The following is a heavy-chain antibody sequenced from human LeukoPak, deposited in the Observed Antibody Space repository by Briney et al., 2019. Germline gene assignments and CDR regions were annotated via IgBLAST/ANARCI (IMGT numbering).Heavy chain of an antibody. Sequence: PGGSLRLSCAASGFTVSSNYMSWVRQAPGKGLEWASVIYSGGSTYYADSVKGRFTISRDNAKNSLYLQMNSLRAEDTAVYYCARALDGYDFWSGYVYWGQGTLVTVSS. D-gene: IGHD3-3*01. CDR3: ARALDGYDFWSGYVY. J-gene: IGHJ4*02. V-gene: IGHV3-53*01. CDR2: IYSGGST. CDR1: GFTVSSNY.